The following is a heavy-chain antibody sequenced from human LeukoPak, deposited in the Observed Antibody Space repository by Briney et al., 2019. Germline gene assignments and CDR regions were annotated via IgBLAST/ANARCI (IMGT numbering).Heavy chain of an antibody. CDR3: ARRDLKDWYFDL. J-gene: IGHJ2*01. CDR1: GGSFSGYY. V-gene: IGHV4-34*01. CDR2: INHSGRA. Sequence: SETLSLTCAVYGGSFSGYYWSWIRQPPGKGLEWIGEINHSGRANYNPSLKSRVTISVDPSKNQFSLKVSSVTAADTAVYYCARRDLKDWYFDLWGRGPLVTVSS.